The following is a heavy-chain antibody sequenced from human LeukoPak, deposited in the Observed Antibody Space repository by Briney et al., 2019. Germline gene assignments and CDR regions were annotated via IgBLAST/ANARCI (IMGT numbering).Heavy chain of an antibody. CDR2: ISGSGGST. CDR3: AKDRGVVVPENWFDP. J-gene: IGHJ5*02. V-gene: IGHV3-23*01. CDR1: GFTFSSYA. Sequence: GGSLRLSCAASGFTFSSYAMSWVRQAPGKGLEWVSAISGSGGSTYYADSVKGRFTISRGNSKNTLYLQMNSLRAEDTGVYYCAKDRGVVVPENWFDPWGQGTLVTVSS. D-gene: IGHD2-2*01.